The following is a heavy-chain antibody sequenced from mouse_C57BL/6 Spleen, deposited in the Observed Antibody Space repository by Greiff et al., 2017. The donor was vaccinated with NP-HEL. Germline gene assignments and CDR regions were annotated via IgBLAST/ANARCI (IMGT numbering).Heavy chain of an antibody. J-gene: IGHJ2*01. V-gene: IGHV1-82*01. CDR2: IYPGDGDT. CDR1: GYAFSSSW. CDR3: ARDPTEYYFDY. Sequence: QVQLQQSGPELVKPGASVKISCTASGYAFSSSWMNWVRQRPGKGLEWIGRIYPGDGDTNYNGKFKGKATLTADKSSSTAYMQLSSLTSEDSAVYFCARDPTEYYFDYWGQGTTLTVSS.